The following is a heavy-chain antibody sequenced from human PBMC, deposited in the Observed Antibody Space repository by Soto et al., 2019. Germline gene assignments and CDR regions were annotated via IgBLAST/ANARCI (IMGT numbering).Heavy chain of an antibody. D-gene: IGHD3-10*01. V-gene: IGHV4-61*01. CDR3: MKAHESGDFLGMSV. J-gene: IGHJ6*02. CDR2: MYKTGET. CDR1: GGSVSTGMKY. Sequence: PSETLSLTCTVSGGSVSTGMKYWVWVRHHPGKALEFIGYMYKTGETLLNSSLKSRVTLSMETSKNQFSLTLSSVTAADTAVYFCMKAHESGDFLGMSVWGPGTTVTVSS.